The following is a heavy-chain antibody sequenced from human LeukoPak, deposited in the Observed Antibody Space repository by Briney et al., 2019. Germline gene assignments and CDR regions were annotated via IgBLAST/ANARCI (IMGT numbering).Heavy chain of an antibody. CDR2: IYYSGST. Sequence: SETLSLTCTVSGDSISSSSSYWGWIRQPPGEGLEWIGSIYYSGSTYYNTSLKSRVTISVDTSKNQFSLNLSSVTAADTAVYFCARGGYGSGWDYMDVWGKGTTVPVSS. D-gene: IGHD3-10*01. CDR1: GDSISSSSSY. V-gene: IGHV4-39*01. CDR3: ARGGYGSGWDYMDV. J-gene: IGHJ6*03.